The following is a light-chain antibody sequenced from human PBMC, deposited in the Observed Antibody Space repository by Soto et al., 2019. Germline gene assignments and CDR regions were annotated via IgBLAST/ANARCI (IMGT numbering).Light chain of an antibody. J-gene: IGKJ1*01. Sequence: IVMTQSTATLSVSPGDTASLSCRAGQTIYSNVAWYQQRPGQAPRLIIYRASSRATGVPARFSGSGSGTEFTLTISSLQSEDFALYYCQQYQNLWTFGQGTKVEIK. V-gene: IGKV3-15*01. CDR3: QQYQNLWT. CDR2: RAS. CDR1: QTIYSN.